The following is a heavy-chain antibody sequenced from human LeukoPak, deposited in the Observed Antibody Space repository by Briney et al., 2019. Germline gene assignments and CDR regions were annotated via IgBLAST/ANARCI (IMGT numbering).Heavy chain of an antibody. D-gene: IGHD3-22*01. J-gene: IGHJ4*02. CDR3: ASLGVSSGEDY. V-gene: IGHV1-3*01. Sequence: KFQGRVTITRDTSASTAYMELSSLRSEDTAVYYCASLGVSSGEDYWGQGTLVTVSS.